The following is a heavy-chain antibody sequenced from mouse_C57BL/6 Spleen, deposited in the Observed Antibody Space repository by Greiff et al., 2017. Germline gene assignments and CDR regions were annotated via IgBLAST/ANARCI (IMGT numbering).Heavy chain of an antibody. CDR2: FDPETGGT. D-gene: IGHD2-1*01. CDR1: GYTFTDYE. J-gene: IGHJ2*01. V-gene: IGHV1-15*01. CDR3: TRRIYYGNSLDY. Sequence: VQLQQSGAELVRPGASVTLSCKASGYTFTDYEMHWVKQTPVHGLEWIGAFDPETGGTAYNQKFKGKAILTADKSSSTAYMELRSLTSEDSAVYYCTRRIYYGNSLDYWGQGTTLTVSS.